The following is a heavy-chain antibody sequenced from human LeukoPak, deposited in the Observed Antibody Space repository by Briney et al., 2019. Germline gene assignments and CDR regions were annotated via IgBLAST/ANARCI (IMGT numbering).Heavy chain of an antibody. D-gene: IGHD3-22*01. CDR2: MNPNSGNT. Sequence: PLASVKVSCKASGYTFTSYDINWVRQATGQGLEWMGWMNPNSGNTGYAQKFQGRVTMTRITSISTAYMELSSLRSEDTAVYYCARGRYYDSSGYYHFDYWGQGTLVTVSS. CDR3: ARGRYYDSSGYYHFDY. CDR1: GYTFTSYD. J-gene: IGHJ4*02. V-gene: IGHV1-8*01.